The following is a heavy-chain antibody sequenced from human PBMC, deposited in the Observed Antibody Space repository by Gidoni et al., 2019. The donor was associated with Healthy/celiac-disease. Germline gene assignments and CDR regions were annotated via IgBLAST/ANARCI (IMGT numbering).Heavy chain of an antibody. V-gene: IGHV4-38-2*02. CDR3: ARGGVIVVVSYYFDY. D-gene: IGHD3-22*01. Sequence: QVQLQESGPGLVKPSETLSLTCTVSAYSISSGYYWGWIRQPPGKGLEWIGRIYHSGSTYYNPALKSRVTISVDTSKNQFSLKLSSVTAADTAVYYCARGGVIVVVSYYFDYWGQGTLVTVSS. J-gene: IGHJ4*02. CDR1: AYSISSGYY. CDR2: IYHSGST.